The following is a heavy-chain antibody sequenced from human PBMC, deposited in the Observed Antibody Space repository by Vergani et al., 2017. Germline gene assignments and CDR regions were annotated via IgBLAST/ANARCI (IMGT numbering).Heavy chain of an antibody. V-gene: IGHV4-39*01. J-gene: IGHJ4*02. CDR3: ARQRPGSGWSPGDFDD. CDR1: ADSISSGSYY. D-gene: IGHD6-19*01. CDR2: IYYCGLT. Sequence: QVQLQESGPGLVKPSETLFLTCTVSADSISSGSYYWGWIRQPPGKSLEWIGSIYYCGLTYYNPSLKSRVAISVDTSKNQFSLKVTSVTAADTAVYFCARQRPGSGWSPGDFDDWGQGILVTVSS.